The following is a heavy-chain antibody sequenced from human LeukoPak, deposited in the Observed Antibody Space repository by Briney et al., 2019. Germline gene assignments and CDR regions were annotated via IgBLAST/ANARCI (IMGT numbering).Heavy chain of an antibody. D-gene: IGHD6-13*01. CDR3: ARGAYSSSWYEIAVAGTYYYYGMDV. V-gene: IGHV1-46*01. J-gene: IGHJ6*02. CDR2: ISPSGGST. CDR1: GYTFTSCY. Sequence: ASVKVSCKASGYTFTSCYMHWVRQAPGQGLEWMGIISPSGGSTSYAQKFQGRVTMTRDTSTSTVYMELSSLRSEDTAVYYCARGAYSSSWYEIAVAGTYYYYGMDVWGQGTTVTVSS.